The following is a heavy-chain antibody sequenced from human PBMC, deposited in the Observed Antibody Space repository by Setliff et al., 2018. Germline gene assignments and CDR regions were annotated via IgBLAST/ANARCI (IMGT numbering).Heavy chain of an antibody. CDR2: INNYNTNT. Sequence: ASVKVSCKTSGYTFTNYGITWVRQAPGQGLEWMGWINNYNTNTNYAQKLQGRVAMTTDTSTSTAYMGLRSLRSDDTAVCYCARDADYYDSSENPVVDYWGQGTLVTVSS. CDR3: ARDADYYDSSENPVVDY. CDR1: GYTFTNYG. V-gene: IGHV1-18*01. D-gene: IGHD3-22*01. J-gene: IGHJ4*02.